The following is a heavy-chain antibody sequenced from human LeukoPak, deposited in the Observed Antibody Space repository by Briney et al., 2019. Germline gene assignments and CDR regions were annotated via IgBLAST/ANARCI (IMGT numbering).Heavy chain of an antibody. Sequence: SVTVSCKASGGTFSSYAISWVRQAPGQGLEWMGGIIPIFGTANYAQKFQGRVTITADESTSTAYMELSSLRSEDTAVYYCARDRVVPGAYSRGYYYYYMDVWGKGTTVTVSS. D-gene: IGHD2-2*01. J-gene: IGHJ6*03. V-gene: IGHV1-69*13. CDR2: IIPIFGTA. CDR1: GGTFSSYA. CDR3: ARDRVVPGAYSRGYYYYYMDV.